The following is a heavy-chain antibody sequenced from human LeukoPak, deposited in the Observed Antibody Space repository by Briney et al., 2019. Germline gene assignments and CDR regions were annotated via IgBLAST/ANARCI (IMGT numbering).Heavy chain of an antibody. CDR2: IASDGSST. CDR3: ARDLATETWIQLWSLPYGMDV. D-gene: IGHD5-18*01. J-gene: IGHJ6*02. V-gene: IGHV3-74*01. CDR1: GFTFSSYW. Sequence: GGSLRLSCAASGFTFSSYWMNWVRQAPGKGLVWVSRIASDGSSTTYADSVKGRFSISRDNAKNTLYLQMNSLRVEDTAVYYCARDLATETWIQLWSLPYGMDVWGQGTTVTVSS.